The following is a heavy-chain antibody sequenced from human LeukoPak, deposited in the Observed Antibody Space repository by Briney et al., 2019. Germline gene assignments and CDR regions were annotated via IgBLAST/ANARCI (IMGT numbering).Heavy chain of an antibody. J-gene: IGHJ5*02. D-gene: IGHD3-10*01. Sequence: SETLSLTCAVYGGSFSGYYWSWIRQPPGKGLEWIGEINHSGSTNYNPSLKSRVTISVDTSKNQFSLKLSSVTAADTAVYYCARGSGGSMSPEDFGPWGQGTLVTVSS. V-gene: IGHV4-34*01. CDR3: ARGSGGSMSPEDFGP. CDR1: GGSFSGYY. CDR2: INHSGST.